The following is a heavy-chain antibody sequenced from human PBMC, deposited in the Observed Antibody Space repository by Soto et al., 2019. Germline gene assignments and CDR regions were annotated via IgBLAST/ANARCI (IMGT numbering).Heavy chain of an antibody. V-gene: IGHV4-30-4*01. CDR2: IYYSGST. CDR1: GGSISSGDYY. D-gene: IGHD1-26*01. J-gene: IGHJ5*02. CDR3: ARDTARFPGELLPGEPNWFDP. Sequence: QVQLQESGPGLVKPSQTLSLTCTVSGGSISSGDYYWSWIRQPPGKGLEWIGYIYYSGSTYYNPSLKSRVTKSVDTSKNQSSLKLSSVTAADTAVYYCARDTARFPGELLPGEPNWFDPWGQGTLVTVSS.